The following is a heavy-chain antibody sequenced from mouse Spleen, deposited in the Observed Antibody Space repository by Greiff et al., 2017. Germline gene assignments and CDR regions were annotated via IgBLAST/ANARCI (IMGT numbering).Heavy chain of an antibody. CDR1: GYSITSGYY. Sequence: DVHLVESGPGLVKPSQSLSLTCSVTGYSITSGYYWNWIRQFPGNKLEWMGYISYDGSNNYNPSLKNRISITRDTSKNQFFLKLNSVTTEDTATYYCARELTTATGDAMDYWGQGTSVTVSS. D-gene: IGHD1-2*01. J-gene: IGHJ4*01. CDR2: ISYDGSN. V-gene: IGHV3-6*02. CDR3: ARELTTATGDAMDY.